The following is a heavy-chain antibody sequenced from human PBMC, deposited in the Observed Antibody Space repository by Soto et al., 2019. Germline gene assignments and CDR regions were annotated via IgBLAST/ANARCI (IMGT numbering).Heavy chain of an antibody. Sequence: QVQLVESGGGVVQPGRSLRLSCAASGFTFSSYGMHWVRQAPGKGLEWVAVISYDGSNKYYADSVKGRFTISRDNSKNPLYPQINSPRAEDTGVYYWANPLWGPPPRGGQGTMVTVSS. CDR1: GFTFSSYG. J-gene: IGHJ3*01. CDR3: ANPLWGPPPR. D-gene: IGHD3-16*01. CDR2: ISYDGSNK. V-gene: IGHV3-30*18.